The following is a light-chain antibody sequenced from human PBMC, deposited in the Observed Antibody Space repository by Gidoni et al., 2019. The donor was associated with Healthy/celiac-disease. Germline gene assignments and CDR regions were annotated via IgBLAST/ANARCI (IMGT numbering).Light chain of an antibody. CDR3: QQYGSSRT. CDR2: GAS. V-gene: IGKV3-20*01. J-gene: IGKJ1*01. Sequence: EIVLTQSPGTLSLSPGERATLSCRASQSVSSSYLAWYQQQPGQPPSLLIDGASSRATGIPDRFSGSGSGTDFTLTISRLEAEDFAVYYCQQYGSSRTFGQGTKVEIK. CDR1: QSVSSSY.